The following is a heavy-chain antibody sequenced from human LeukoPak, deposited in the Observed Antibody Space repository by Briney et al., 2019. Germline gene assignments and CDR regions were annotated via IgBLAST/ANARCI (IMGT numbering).Heavy chain of an antibody. CDR1: GYSLSSGYY. J-gene: IGHJ5*02. V-gene: IGHV4-38-2*01. CDR2: IYHSGST. CDR3: ASYCGVGSGNPDNNWFDP. D-gene: IGHD2-21*01. Sequence: SETLSLTCAVSGYSLSSGYYWGWIRQPPGKGLEWIGRIYHSGSTHYNPSLKSRVTISVDPSKNQFSLKLSSVTAADPAVYYCASYCGVGSGNPDNNWFDPWGQGTLVPAS.